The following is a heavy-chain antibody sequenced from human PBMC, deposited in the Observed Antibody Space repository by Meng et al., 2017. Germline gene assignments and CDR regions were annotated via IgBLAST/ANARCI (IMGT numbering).Heavy chain of an antibody. D-gene: IGHD2-21*02. V-gene: IGHV3-48*03. CDR1: GFPFSSYE. Sequence: GESLKIPCAASGFPFSSYEMNWVRQAPGKGLEWVSYISSSGSAIYYADSVKGRFTISRDNAKNSLYLQMNSLRAEDTAVYYCAREKLAYCGGDCYFSDAFDIWGQGTMVTVSS. CDR2: ISSSGSAI. CDR3: AREKLAYCGGDCYFSDAFDI. J-gene: IGHJ3*02.